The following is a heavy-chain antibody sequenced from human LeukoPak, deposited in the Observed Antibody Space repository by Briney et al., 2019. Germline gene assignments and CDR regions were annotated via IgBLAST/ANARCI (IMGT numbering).Heavy chain of an antibody. V-gene: IGHV3-48*04. CDR3: ARDRLWSGSYYYWFDP. D-gene: IGHD1-26*01. Sequence: GGSLRLSCAASGFTFSSYWMSWVRQAPGKGLEWVSYISSSGSTVYYADSVKGRFTISRDNAKNSLYLQMNSLRAEDTAVYYCARDRLWSGSYYYWFDPWGQGTLVTVSS. J-gene: IGHJ5*02. CDR1: GFTFSSYW. CDR2: ISSSGSTV.